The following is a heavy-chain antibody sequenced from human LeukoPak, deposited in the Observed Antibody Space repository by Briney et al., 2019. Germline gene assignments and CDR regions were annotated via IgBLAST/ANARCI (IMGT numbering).Heavy chain of an antibody. D-gene: IGHD3-22*01. CDR3: ARHVYDSSGYGPDAFDI. J-gene: IGHJ3*02. CDR1: GDSISGYY. CDR2: IYYSGST. Sequence: SETLSLTCTVSGDSISGYYWSWIRQPPGKGLEWIGYIYYSGSTNYNPSLKSRVTISVDTSKNQFSLKLSSVTAADTAVYYCARHVYDSSGYGPDAFDIWGQGTMVTVSS. V-gene: IGHV4-59*08.